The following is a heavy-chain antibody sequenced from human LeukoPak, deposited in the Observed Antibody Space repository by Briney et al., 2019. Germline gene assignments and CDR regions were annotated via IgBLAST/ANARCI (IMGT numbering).Heavy chain of an antibody. D-gene: IGHD3-16*01. V-gene: IGHV4-59*05. CDR3: ARHYGP. CDR2: IYDSGST. J-gene: IGHJ5*02. CDR1: GDSISTYY. Sequence: SGTLSLTCTVSGDSISTYYWSWIRQPPGKGLEWIGSIYDSGSTYYNPSLKSRVTISVDTSKNQFSLKLNSVTAADTAVYYCARHYGPWGQGTLVTVSS.